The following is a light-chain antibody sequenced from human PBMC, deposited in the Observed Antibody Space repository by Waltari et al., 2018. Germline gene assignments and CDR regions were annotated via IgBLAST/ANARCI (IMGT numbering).Light chain of an antibody. Sequence: QSALTHPPSASGSPGPSVTSSCTGTSIDVVAYDYVSWSQQHPGKAPKLMIYEVTKRPSGVPYRFSGSKSGNTASLTVSGLQAEDEADYYCSSYAGSNNLVFGGGTKLTVL. CDR3: SSYAGSNNLV. V-gene: IGLV2-8*01. J-gene: IGLJ2*01. CDR1: SIDVVAYDY. CDR2: EVT.